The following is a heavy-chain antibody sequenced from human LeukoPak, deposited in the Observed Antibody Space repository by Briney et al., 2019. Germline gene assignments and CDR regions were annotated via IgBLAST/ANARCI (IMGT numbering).Heavy chain of an antibody. V-gene: IGHV3-30-3*01. CDR1: GFTFSSYA. CDR3: ARAGYSSGWYPHNSFDP. J-gene: IGHJ5*02. Sequence: GGSLRLSCAASGFTFSSYAMHWVRQAPGKGVEWVAVISYDGSNKYYADSVKGRFTISRDNSKNTLYLQMNSLRAEDTAVYYCARAGYSSGWYPHNSFDPWGQGTLVTVSS. CDR2: ISYDGSNK. D-gene: IGHD6-19*01.